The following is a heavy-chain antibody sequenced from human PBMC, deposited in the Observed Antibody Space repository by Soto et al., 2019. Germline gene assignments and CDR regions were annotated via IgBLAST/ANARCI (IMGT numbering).Heavy chain of an antibody. CDR3: ARDQSSGWYGGGYYYYGMDV. Sequence: SETLSLTCAVSGGSISSYYWSWIRQPPGKGLEWIGYIYYSGSTNYNPSLKSRVTISVDTSKNQFSLKLSSVTAADTAVYYCARDQSSGWYGGGYYYYGMDVWGQGTTVTVSS. J-gene: IGHJ6*02. V-gene: IGHV4-59*01. CDR1: GGSISSYY. CDR2: IYYSGST. D-gene: IGHD6-19*01.